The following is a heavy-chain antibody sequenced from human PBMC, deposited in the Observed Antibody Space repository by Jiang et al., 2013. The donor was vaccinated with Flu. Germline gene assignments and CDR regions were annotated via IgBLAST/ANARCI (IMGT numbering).Heavy chain of an antibody. J-gene: IGHJ4*02. Sequence: GAEVKKPGSSVKVSCKTSGGTLNSYAISWVRQAPGHGLEWMAGIIPIIGTTHYAQKFQGRIKLTADDSTSTAYMELSRLTSDDTAVYYCSRDVWSRGSRHRPVAGVDYWGQGTLVTVST. CDR1: GGTLNSYA. CDR2: IIPIIGTT. V-gene: IGHV1-69*01. CDR3: SRDVWSRGSRHRPVAGVDY. D-gene: IGHD6-19*01.